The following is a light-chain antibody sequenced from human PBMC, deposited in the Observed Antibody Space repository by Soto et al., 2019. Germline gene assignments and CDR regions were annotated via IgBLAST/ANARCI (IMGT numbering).Light chain of an antibody. CDR1: QSITSY. CDR3: QQSDSTPYT. J-gene: IGKJ2*01. V-gene: IGKV1-39*01. CDR2: AAS. Sequence: IWMTQSPSLLSASTGDRVTISCRMSQSITSYLNWYQQKPGKAPKLLIYAASNLQSGVPSRFSGSGSGTDFTLTISSLQPEDFATYYCQQSDSTPYTFGQGTKLEIK.